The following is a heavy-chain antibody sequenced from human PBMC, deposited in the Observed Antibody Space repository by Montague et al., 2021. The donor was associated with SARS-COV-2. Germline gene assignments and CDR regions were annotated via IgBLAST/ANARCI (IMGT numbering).Heavy chain of an antibody. V-gene: IGHV4-39*01. CDR2: ISYSATS. D-gene: IGHD3-10*01. CDR1: GASRSTKNYY. CDR3: ASHERFDYYYGMDV. J-gene: IGHJ6*02. Sequence: SETLSLTCTFSGASRSTKNYYWGWLRQPPGKGLEWIGSISYSATSYSTPSLKSRVTMSVDTSRNQLSLNLSSVTVAATAVYYCASHERFDYYYGMDVWGRGTTVTVSS.